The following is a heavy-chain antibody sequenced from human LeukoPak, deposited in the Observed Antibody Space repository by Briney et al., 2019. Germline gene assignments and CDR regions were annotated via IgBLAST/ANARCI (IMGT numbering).Heavy chain of an antibody. Sequence: TLSLTCTVSGGSISSYYWSWIRQPPGKGLEWIGYIYYSGSTNYNPSLKSRVTISVDTSKNQFSLKLSSVTAADTAVYCCARQPISGSYWGYFDYWGQGTLVTVSS. V-gene: IGHV4-59*08. D-gene: IGHD1-26*01. J-gene: IGHJ4*02. CDR1: GGSISSYY. CDR3: ARQPISGSYWGYFDY. CDR2: IYYSGST.